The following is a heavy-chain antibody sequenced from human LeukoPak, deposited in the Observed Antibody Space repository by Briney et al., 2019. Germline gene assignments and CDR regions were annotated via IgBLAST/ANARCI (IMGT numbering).Heavy chain of an antibody. J-gene: IGHJ5*02. Sequence: SVKVSCKASGFTFTSSAMQWVRQARGQRLEWIGWIVVGSGNTNYAQKFQERVTITRDMSTSTAYMELSSLRSGDTAVYYCAASGRTYYYDSSGYSEFDPWGQGTLVTVSS. CDR1: GFTFTSSA. D-gene: IGHD3-22*01. V-gene: IGHV1-58*02. CDR3: AASGRTYYYDSSGYSEFDP. CDR2: IVVGSGNT.